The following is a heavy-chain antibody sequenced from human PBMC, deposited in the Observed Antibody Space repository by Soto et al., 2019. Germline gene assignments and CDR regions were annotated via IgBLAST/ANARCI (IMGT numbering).Heavy chain of an antibody. V-gene: IGHV3-66*01. J-gene: IGHJ6*03. Sequence: GGSLRLSCAASGFTVSSNYMSWVRQAPGKGLEWVSVIYSGGSTYYADSVKGRFTISRDNSKNTLYLQMNSLRAEDTAVYYCARIFRDIVLMVYANYYYMDVWGKGTTVTVSS. CDR3: ARIFRDIVLMVYANYYYMDV. CDR2: IYSGGST. D-gene: IGHD2-8*01. CDR1: GFTVSSNY.